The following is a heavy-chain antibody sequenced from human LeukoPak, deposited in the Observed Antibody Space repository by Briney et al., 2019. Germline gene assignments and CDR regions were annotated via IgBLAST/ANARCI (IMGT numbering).Heavy chain of an antibody. CDR3: ARDAWLVGTTNLYYFDY. D-gene: IGHD1-26*01. J-gene: IGHJ4*02. CDR2: INPNSGGT. Sequence: ASVKVSCKASGYTFTGYSMHWVRQAPGQGLEWVGWINPNSGGTNFAQKFQGRVTMTRDPSISTAYMALTRLRSDDTAVYYCARDAWLVGTTNLYYFDYWGQGTLVTVSS. CDR1: GYTFTGYS. V-gene: IGHV1-2*02.